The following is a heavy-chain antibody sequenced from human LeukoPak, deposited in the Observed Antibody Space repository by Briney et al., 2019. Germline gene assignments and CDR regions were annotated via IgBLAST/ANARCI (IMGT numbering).Heavy chain of an antibody. CDR1: GGSISSYY. CDR2: IYYSGST. J-gene: IGHJ4*02. Sequence: SETLSPTCTVSGGSISSYYWSWIRQPPGKGLEWIGYIYYSGSTNYNPSLKSRVTISVDTSKNQFSLKLSSVTAADTAVYYCARHGDYYDSSGYLDYWGQGTLVTVSS. D-gene: IGHD3-22*01. V-gene: IGHV4-59*08. CDR3: ARHGDYYDSSGYLDY.